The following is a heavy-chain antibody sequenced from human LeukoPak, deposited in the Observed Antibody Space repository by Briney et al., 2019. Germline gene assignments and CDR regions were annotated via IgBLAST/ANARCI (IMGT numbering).Heavy chain of an antibody. Sequence: GGSLRLSCAASGFSFSNAWMRWVRQAPGKGLEWLGRIKRTTDGGTTDYAAPVKGRFTISRDDSKNTLYLQMNSLRAEDTAVYYCAKRTSGSSWYSSDYWGQGTLVTVSS. J-gene: IGHJ4*02. D-gene: IGHD6-13*01. CDR1: GFSFSNAW. V-gene: IGHV3-15*01. CDR3: AKRTSGSSWYSSDY. CDR2: IKRTTDGGTT.